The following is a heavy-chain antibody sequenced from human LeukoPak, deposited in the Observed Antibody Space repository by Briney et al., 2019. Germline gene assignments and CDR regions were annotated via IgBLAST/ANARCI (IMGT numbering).Heavy chain of an antibody. D-gene: IGHD5-18*01. CDR3: ARVDPWDTAMVGFY. Sequence: GGSLRLSCAASGFTFSSYGMSWVRQAPGKGLEWVSAISGSGGSTYYADSVKGRFTISRDNSKNTLYLQMNSLRAEDTAVYYCARVDPWDTAMVGFYWGQGTLVTVSS. CDR2: ISGSGGST. V-gene: IGHV3-23*01. J-gene: IGHJ4*02. CDR1: GFTFSSYG.